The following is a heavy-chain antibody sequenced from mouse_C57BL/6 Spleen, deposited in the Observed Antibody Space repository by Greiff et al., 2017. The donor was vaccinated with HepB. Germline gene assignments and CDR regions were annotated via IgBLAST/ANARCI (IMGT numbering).Heavy chain of an antibody. J-gene: IGHJ4*01. CDR3: ANSLTVAEDYAMDY. D-gene: IGHD1-1*01. Sequence: VQLQQSGAELVKPGASVKISCKASGYAFSSYWMNWVKQRPGKGLEWIGQIYPGDGDTNYNGKFKGKATLTADKSSSTAYMQLSSLTSEDSAVYFCANSLTVAEDYAMDYWGQGTSVTVSS. CDR1: GYAFSSYW. CDR2: IYPGDGDT. V-gene: IGHV1-80*01.